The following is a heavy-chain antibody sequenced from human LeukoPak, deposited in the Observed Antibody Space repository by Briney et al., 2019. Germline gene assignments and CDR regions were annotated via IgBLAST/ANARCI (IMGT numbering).Heavy chain of an antibody. CDR3: AREITGTRGVDY. CDR2: MYTSGIT. V-gene: IGHV4-4*07. CDR1: GDSFSSYF. D-gene: IGHD1-7*01. Sequence: SETLSLTCTVSGDSFSSYFWSWIRLPAGKGLEWIGRMYTSGITNSNPSLKSRVTMSVDTSKNQFSLNLTSVTAADTAVYYCAREITGTRGVDYWGQGILVTVSS. J-gene: IGHJ4*02.